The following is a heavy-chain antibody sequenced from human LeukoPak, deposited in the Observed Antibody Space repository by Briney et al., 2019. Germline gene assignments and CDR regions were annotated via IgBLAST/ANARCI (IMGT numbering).Heavy chain of an antibody. J-gene: IGHJ4*02. CDR1: GGSISSSSYY. CDR2: IYYSGST. Sequence: SETLSLTCTVSGGSISSSSYYWGWIRQPPGKGLEWIGSIYYSGSTYYNPSLKSRVTISVDTSKNQLSLKLSSVTAADTAVYYCARGERRRGSAAGSLSYWGQGTLVTVSS. CDR3: ARGERRRGSAAGSLSY. D-gene: IGHD6-13*01. V-gene: IGHV4-39*01.